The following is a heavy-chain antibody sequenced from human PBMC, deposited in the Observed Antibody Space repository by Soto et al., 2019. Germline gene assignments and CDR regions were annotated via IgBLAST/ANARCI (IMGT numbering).Heavy chain of an antibody. D-gene: IGHD2-2*01. Sequence: GGSLRLSCGASGSNFRSYGMHWVRQAPGKGLEWVAAIVQDGGNKYYADSVKGRFTISRDNSKNTLYVQMNSLRTEDTAVYYCAKTVVEDFYGMDVWGRGTAVTVSS. CDR2: IVQDGGNK. V-gene: IGHV3-30*18. CDR1: GSNFRSYG. CDR3: AKTVVEDFYGMDV. J-gene: IGHJ6*02.